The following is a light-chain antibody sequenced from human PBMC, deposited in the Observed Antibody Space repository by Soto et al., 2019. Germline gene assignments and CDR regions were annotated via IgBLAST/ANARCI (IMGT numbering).Light chain of an antibody. V-gene: IGKV2-30*02. CDR3: MQGTHWPIT. J-gene: IGKJ5*01. CDR2: KVS. Sequence: DVVMTQSPLSLPVTLGQPASSSCRSNQSLVHSDGIAYFSSCQQRPGRTPRRLIDKVSNRHTGVPASFSGSGSGTDFARTISRVEAEDVGVYYCMQGTHWPITFGQGTRLEIK. CDR1: QSLVHSDGIAY.